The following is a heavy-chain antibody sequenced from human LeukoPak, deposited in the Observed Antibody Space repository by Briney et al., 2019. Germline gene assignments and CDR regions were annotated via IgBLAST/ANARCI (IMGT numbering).Heavy chain of an antibody. J-gene: IGHJ4*02. D-gene: IGHD1-26*01. Sequence: ASVKVSCKASGYSFPGYYMHWVRQAPGQGLEWMGWINTNNGGTNYAQKFQGRVTMTRDTSINTAYMELSSLRSDDTAVYYCARDRVSGRNADCFDYWGQGTLVTVSS. CDR3: ARDRVSGRNADCFDY. V-gene: IGHV1-2*02. CDR1: GYSFPGYY. CDR2: INTNNGGT.